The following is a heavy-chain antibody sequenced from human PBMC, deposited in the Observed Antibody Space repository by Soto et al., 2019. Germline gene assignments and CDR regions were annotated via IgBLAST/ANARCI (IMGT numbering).Heavy chain of an antibody. CDR3: AKPRRRIPIFGVVIRSPTQWYFDY. CDR2: ISGSGGST. D-gene: IGHD3-3*01. J-gene: IGHJ4*02. V-gene: IGHV3-23*01. Sequence: GGSLRLSCAASGFTFSSYAMSWVRQAPGKGLEWVSAISGSGGSTYYADSVKGRFTISRDNSKNTLYLQMNSLRAEDTAVYYCAKPRRRIPIFGVVIRSPTQWYFDYWGQGTLVTVSS. CDR1: GFTFSSYA.